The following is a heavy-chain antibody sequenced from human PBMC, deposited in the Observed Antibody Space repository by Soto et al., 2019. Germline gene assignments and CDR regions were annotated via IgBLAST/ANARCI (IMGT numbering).Heavy chain of an antibody. CDR2: IFGGGNT. CDR1: GFTVSDSF. Sequence: GVSLRLSCTASGFTVSDSFLSWVRQAPGKGLEWVSAIFGGGNTYYSDSVKGRFTISRDNSRNTLYLQMTSLRAEDTAVYYCAKDSIQAGVFDSWGQGTLVTVSS. J-gene: IGHJ4*02. D-gene: IGHD2-2*02. V-gene: IGHV3-53*01. CDR3: AKDSIQAGVFDS.